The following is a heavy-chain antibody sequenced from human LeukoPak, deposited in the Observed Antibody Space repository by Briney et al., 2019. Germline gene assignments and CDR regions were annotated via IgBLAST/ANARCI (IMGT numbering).Heavy chain of an antibody. CDR1: GFTFSSYG. Sequence: PGRSLRLSCAASGFTFSSYGMHWVRQAPGKGLEWVAFIRYDGSNKYYADSVKGRFTISRDNSKNILYLQMNRLRVEDTAIYYCAKESWQQLVLWSDAFDIWGQGTMVTVSS. CDR3: AKESWQQLVLWSDAFDI. D-gene: IGHD6-13*01. V-gene: IGHV3-30*02. CDR2: IRYDGSNK. J-gene: IGHJ3*02.